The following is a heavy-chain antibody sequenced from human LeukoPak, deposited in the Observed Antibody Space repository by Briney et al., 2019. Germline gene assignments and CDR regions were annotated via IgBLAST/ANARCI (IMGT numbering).Heavy chain of an antibody. CDR3: ARGGWSSTDFDY. J-gene: IGHJ4*02. D-gene: IGHD2-2*01. CDR2: IYYSGST. V-gene: IGHV4-31*03. CDR1: GGSISSGGYC. Sequence: SQTLSLTCTVSGGSISSGGYCWSWIRQHPRKGLEWIGYIYYSGSTYYNPSLKSRVTISVDTSKNQFSLKLSSVTAADTAVYYCARGGWSSTDFDYWGQGTLVTVSS.